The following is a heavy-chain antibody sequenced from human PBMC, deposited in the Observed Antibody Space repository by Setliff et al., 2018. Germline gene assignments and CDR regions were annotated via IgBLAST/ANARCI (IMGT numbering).Heavy chain of an antibody. V-gene: IGHV1-3*01. CDR2: INGGNGNT. CDR3: VRDREYCSRTSCYIDY. D-gene: IGHD2-2*02. J-gene: IGHJ4*02. Sequence: ASVKVSCKASGYSFSTYAMHWVRQAPGQRLEWMGWINGGNGNTKYSQKFQGRITITRDTSASTAYMEMSSLRSEDTAVYYCVRDREYCSRTSCYIDYWGQGAMVTVPQ. CDR1: GYSFSTYA.